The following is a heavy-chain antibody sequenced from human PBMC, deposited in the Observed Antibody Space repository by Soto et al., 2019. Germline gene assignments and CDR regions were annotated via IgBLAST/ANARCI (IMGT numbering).Heavy chain of an antibody. D-gene: IGHD3-3*01. CDR3: ARDHYALLGMVLDY. CDR1: GYTFTSYA. CDR2: INAGNGNT. V-gene: IGHV1-3*01. J-gene: IGHJ4*02. Sequence: GASVKVSCKASGYTFTSYAMHWVRQAPGQRLEWMGWINAGNGNTKYSQKFQGRVTITRGTSASTAYMELSSLRSEDTAVYYCARDHYALLGMVLDYWGQGTLVTVSS.